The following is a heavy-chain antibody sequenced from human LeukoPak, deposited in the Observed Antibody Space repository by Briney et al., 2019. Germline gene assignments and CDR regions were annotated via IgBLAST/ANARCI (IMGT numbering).Heavy chain of an antibody. J-gene: IGHJ3*02. Sequence: SETLSLTCTVSGGSISSSSYYWGWIRQPPGKGLEWIGSIYYSGSTYYNPSLRSRVTISVDTSKNQFSLKLSSVTAADTAVYYCARVARSNYYDEKDAFDIWGQGTMVTVSS. V-gene: IGHV4-39*07. CDR2: IYYSGST. CDR3: ARVARSNYYDEKDAFDI. CDR1: GGSISSSSYY. D-gene: IGHD3-22*01.